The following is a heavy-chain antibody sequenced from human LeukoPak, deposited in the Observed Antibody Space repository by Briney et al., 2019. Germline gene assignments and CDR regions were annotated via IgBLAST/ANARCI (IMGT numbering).Heavy chain of an antibody. J-gene: IGHJ5*02. CDR3: ARGLLMIPNWFDP. D-gene: IGHD2-21*01. Sequence: GASVKVSCKASGNIFTTYAMNWVRQAPGQGLEWMGWINTNTGNPTYAQGFTGRFVFSLDTSVSTAYLQISSLKAEDTAVYYCARGLLMIPNWFDPWGQGTLVTVSS. V-gene: IGHV7-4-1*02. CDR2: INTNTGNP. CDR1: GNIFTTYA.